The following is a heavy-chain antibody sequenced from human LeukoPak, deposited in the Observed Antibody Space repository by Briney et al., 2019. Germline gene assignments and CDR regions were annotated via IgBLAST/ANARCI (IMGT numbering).Heavy chain of an antibody. CDR1: GFTFSSYG. D-gene: IGHD6-19*01. Sequence: GGSLRLSCAASGFTFSSYGMHWVRQAPGKGLEWVAVISYDGSNKYYADSVKGRFTISRDNSKNTLYLQMNSPRAEDTAVYYCAKGAYPGIAVASFDYWGQGTLVTVSS. CDR3: AKGAYPGIAVASFDY. V-gene: IGHV3-30*18. CDR2: ISYDGSNK. J-gene: IGHJ4*02.